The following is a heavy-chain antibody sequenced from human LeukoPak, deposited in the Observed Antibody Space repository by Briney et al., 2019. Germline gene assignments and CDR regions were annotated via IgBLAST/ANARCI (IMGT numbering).Heavy chain of an antibody. J-gene: IGHJ4*02. CDR2: ISYDGSNK. D-gene: IGHD6-13*01. V-gene: IGHV3-30*04. Sequence: GGSLRLSCAASGFTFSSYAMHWVRQAPGKGLEWVAVISYDGSNKYYADSVKGRFTISRDNSKNTLYLQMNSLRAEDTAVYYCAKDKKAAAGLPYYFDYWGQGTLVTVSS. CDR3: AKDKKAAAGLPYYFDY. CDR1: GFTFSSYA.